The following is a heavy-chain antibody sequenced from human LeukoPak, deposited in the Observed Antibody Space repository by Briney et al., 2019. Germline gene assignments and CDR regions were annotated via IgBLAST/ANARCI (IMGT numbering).Heavy chain of an antibody. CDR2: IADDGGVK. J-gene: IGHJ4*02. V-gene: IGHV3-30*03. D-gene: IGHD3-3*01. Sequence: GGSLRLSCVASGITFSRHGMDWVRQAPGKGLEWVAVIADDGGVKQYADSVKGRFTVSRDNSKSTLYLQMNSLSVEDTAIYYCAREATWGEWYFDHWGQGTLVTVSS. CDR1: GITFSRHG. CDR3: AREATWGEWYFDH.